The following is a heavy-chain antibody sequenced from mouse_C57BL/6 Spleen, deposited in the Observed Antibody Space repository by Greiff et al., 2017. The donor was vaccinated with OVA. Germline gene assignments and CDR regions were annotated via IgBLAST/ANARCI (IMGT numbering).Heavy chain of an antibody. J-gene: IGHJ4*01. Sequence: EVKLMESGAELVRPGASVKLSCTASGFNIQDYYMYWVKQRPDPGLEWIGRIAPEDGDTEYAPKIQGKVTMTADTSSNTAYLQLSSLTSEDTAVYYCTTGGDYDAHYYAMDYRGQGTSVTVAA. D-gene: IGHD2-4*01. CDR1: GFNIQDYY. CDR3: TTGGDYDAHYYAMDY. CDR2: IAPEDGDT. V-gene: IGHV14-1*01.